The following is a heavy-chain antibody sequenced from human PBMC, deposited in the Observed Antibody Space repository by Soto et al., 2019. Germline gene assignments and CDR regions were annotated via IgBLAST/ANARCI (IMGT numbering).Heavy chain of an antibody. CDR2: ISGSGGST. CDR3: ALGCSGGSCYYYYMDV. Sequence: GGSLRLSCAASGFTFSSYAMSWVRQAPGKGLEWVSAISGSGGSTYYADSVKGRFTISRDNSKNTLYLQMNSLRAEDTAVYYCALGCSGGSCYYYYMDVWGKGTTVTVSS. D-gene: IGHD2-15*01. V-gene: IGHV3-23*01. CDR1: GFTFSSYA. J-gene: IGHJ6*03.